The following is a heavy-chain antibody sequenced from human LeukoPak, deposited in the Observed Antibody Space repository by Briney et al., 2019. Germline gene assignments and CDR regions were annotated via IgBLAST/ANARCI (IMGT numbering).Heavy chain of an antibody. D-gene: IGHD3-10*01. Sequence: GRSLRLSCVASGFTFDDYAMHWVRQAPGKGLEWVSGISWNSGSIGYADSVKGRFTISRDNAKNSLYLQINSLRAEDTALYYCAKDAETYYGSGSYDYWGQGTLVTVSS. CDR3: AKDAETYYGSGSYDY. CDR2: ISWNSGSI. V-gene: IGHV3-9*01. J-gene: IGHJ4*02. CDR1: GFTFDDYA.